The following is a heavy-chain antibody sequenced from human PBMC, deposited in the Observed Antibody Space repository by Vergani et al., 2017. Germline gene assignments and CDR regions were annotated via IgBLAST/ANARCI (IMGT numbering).Heavy chain of an antibody. Sequence: QVQLVESGGGVVQPGRSLRLSCETSGLMFNNYGMHWVRQAPCKGLEWVAVISSDGSNKHYADSVKGRFTISRDNSQNTLYLQMDSLTAEDTAIYFCVNGYYYDQSGLASFDYWGQGTLVTVSS. CDR1: GLMFNNYG. J-gene: IGHJ4*02. V-gene: IGHV3-30*18. CDR3: VNGYYYDQSGLASFDY. D-gene: IGHD3-22*01. CDR2: ISSDGSNK.